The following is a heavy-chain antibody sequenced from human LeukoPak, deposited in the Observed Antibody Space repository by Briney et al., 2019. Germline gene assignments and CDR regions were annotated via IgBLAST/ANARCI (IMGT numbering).Heavy chain of an antibody. CDR3: AREDYYDRSGYLDY. CDR1: GFTVRSNS. V-gene: IGHV3-66*03. J-gene: IGHJ4*02. CDR2: IYSDNT. Sequence: GGSLRLSCTVSGFTVRSNSMSWVRQAPGKGLEWVSFIYSDNTHYSDSVKGRFTISRDNSKSTLYLQMNSVRAEDTAVYYCAREDYYDRSGYLDYWGQGTLVTVSS. D-gene: IGHD3-22*01.